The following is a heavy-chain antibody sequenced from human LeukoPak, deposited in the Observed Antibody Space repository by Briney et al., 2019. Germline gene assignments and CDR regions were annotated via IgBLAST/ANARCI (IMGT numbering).Heavy chain of an antibody. CDR1: GFTSSSCE. Sequence: GGSLLFSCVASGFTSSSCEMYGGRQAPGKGLEWISYISSSGNTIYYADSVRGRFTISRDNAKRALYLHMNSLRAGDTAVYYCAILNGYGYSIIDNWGQGTLVTVSS. J-gene: IGHJ4*03. CDR3: AILNGYGYSIIDN. V-gene: IGHV3-48*03. CDR2: ISSSGNTI. D-gene: IGHD5-18*01.